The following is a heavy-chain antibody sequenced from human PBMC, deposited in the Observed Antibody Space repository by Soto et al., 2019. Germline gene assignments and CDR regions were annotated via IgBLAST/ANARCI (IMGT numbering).Heavy chain of an antibody. Sequence: QLQLQESGPGLVKPSETLSLTCSVSGGSISTSSYFWGWIRQPPGKGLEWVGAVHYSGSANYRSSLQRRVTISVATAHNQFSLRLRSVTAADAAVYYCSRHRWGSGSYSGLLDFWGQGALVTVSS. D-gene: IGHD3-10*01. CDR2: VHYSGSA. V-gene: IGHV4-39*01. CDR3: SRHRWGSGSYSGLLDF. J-gene: IGHJ4*02. CDR1: GGSISTSSYF.